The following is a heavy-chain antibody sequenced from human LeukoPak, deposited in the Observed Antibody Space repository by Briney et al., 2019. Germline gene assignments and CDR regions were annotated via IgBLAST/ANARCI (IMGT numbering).Heavy chain of an antibody. V-gene: IGHV1-24*01. D-gene: IGHD3-3*01. Sequence: GASVKVSCKVSGDILTELSIQWVRQAPGKGLECMGGFDPEQNTMIYAQRLQGRVTVTEDTSTDTAYMELSSLTSEDTGIYYCATRSGDFWSGYVNWGQGTLVTVSS. CDR1: GDILTELS. J-gene: IGHJ4*02. CDR3: ATRSGDFWSGYVN. CDR2: FDPEQNTM.